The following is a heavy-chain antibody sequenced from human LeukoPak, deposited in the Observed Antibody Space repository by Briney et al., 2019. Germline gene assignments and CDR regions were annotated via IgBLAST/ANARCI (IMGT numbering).Heavy chain of an antibody. Sequence: QPGRSLRLSCTGSGFTFGGYLMSWVRQAPGKGLEWVGFIRSQEYGGTTESAASVKDRFIISRDDSKSVAYLQMDSLKTEDTAVYYCTRDPDFWSGYPLDYWGQGTLVTVSS. CDR2: IRSQEYGGTT. J-gene: IGHJ4*02. D-gene: IGHD3-3*01. CDR1: GFTFGGYL. CDR3: TRDPDFWSGYPLDY. V-gene: IGHV3-49*02.